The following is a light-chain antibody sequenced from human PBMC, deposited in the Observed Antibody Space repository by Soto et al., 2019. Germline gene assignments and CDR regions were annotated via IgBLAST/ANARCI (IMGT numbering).Light chain of an antibody. CDR1: QSVISDF. Sequence: EIVLTQSPGTLSLSPGETASLSCRASQSVISDFLAWYQQTRGQPPRLLIYDASKRATGIPARFSGSGSGTAFTLTISRVEPEDFAVYYCQQYGSSLSNFGQGTRLEIK. J-gene: IGKJ5*01. CDR2: DAS. V-gene: IGKV3-20*01. CDR3: QQYGSSLSN.